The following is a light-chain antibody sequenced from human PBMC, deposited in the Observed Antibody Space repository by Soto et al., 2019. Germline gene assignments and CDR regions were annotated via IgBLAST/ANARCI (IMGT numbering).Light chain of an antibody. V-gene: IGKV3-20*01. J-gene: IGKJ5*01. CDR3: QQAGNSPIT. CDR1: QSVSSSY. CDR2: GTS. Sequence: EIVLTHYPGTLSLSPGERATLSCRASQSVSSSYLAWYQQKPGQAPRLLIYGTSSRATGIPDRFSGSGSGTDFTLTISRLEPEGFAVYYCQQAGNSPITFGQGTRLEIK.